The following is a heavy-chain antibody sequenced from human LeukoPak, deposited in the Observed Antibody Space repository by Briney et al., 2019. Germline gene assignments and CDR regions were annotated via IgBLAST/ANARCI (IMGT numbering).Heavy chain of an antibody. CDR1: GFTFSSYA. J-gene: IGHJ4*02. CDR2: ISDSGSGA. CDR3: ARRYSGSFCFDS. V-gene: IGHV3-23*01. D-gene: IGHD1-26*01. Sequence: GGSLRLSCAASGFTFSSYAMSWIRQAPGKGLEWVSSISDSGSGAYYADSVKGRFTISRDNSKNTVSLQMNSLRAEDTALYYCARRYSGSFCFDSWGQGTLVTVSS.